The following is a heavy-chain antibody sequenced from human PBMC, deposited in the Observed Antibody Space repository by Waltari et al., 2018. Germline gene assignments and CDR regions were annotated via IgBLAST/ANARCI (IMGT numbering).Heavy chain of an antibody. CDR3: ARQDYYGSGSSDY. D-gene: IGHD3-10*01. CDR1: GGSISSSSYY. Sequence: QLQLQESGPGLVKPSETLSLTCTVSGGSISSSSYYWGWLRQPPGKGLEWIGSIYYSGSTYYNPSLKSRVTISVDTSKNQFSLKLSSVTAADTAVYYCARQDYYGSGSSDYWGQGTLVTVSS. CDR2: IYYSGST. J-gene: IGHJ4*02. V-gene: IGHV4-39*01.